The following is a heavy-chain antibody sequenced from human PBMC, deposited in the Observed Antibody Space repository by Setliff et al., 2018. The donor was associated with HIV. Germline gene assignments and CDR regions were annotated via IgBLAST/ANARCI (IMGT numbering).Heavy chain of an antibody. CDR1: GGSISSSSYY. CDR2: IYYSGST. CDR3: ARGIGPLPNWENFYYSMDI. V-gene: IGHV4-39*01. J-gene: IGHJ6*03. D-gene: IGHD1-26*01. Sequence: SETLSLTCTVSGGSISSSSYYWGWIRQPPGKGLEWIGSIYYSGSTYSNPSLKSRVTISADTSKNQISRKLNSVTAADTAVYYCARGIGPLPNWENFYYSMDIWGKGTTVTVSS.